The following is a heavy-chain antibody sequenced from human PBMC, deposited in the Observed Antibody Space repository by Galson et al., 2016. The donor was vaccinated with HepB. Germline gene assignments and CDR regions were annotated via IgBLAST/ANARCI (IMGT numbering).Heavy chain of an antibody. CDR1: GYTFTSYD. CDR3: ARGLEFGCSGGSCYSDY. J-gene: IGHJ4*02. Sequence: SVKVSCKASGYTFTSYDINWVRQATGQGLEWMGWMNPNSGKTGYAQKFQGRVTMTRNTSLSTAYMELSSLRSEDTAVYFCARGLEFGCSGGSCYSDYWGQGTLVTVSS. D-gene: IGHD2-15*01. CDR2: MNPNSGKT. V-gene: IGHV1-8*01.